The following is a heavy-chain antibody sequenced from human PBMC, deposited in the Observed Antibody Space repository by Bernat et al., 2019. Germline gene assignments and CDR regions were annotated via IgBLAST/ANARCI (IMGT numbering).Heavy chain of an antibody. Sequence: QVHLVESGGGVVQPGGSLRLSCAASGFTFSFYSMHWVRRAPGKGLEWVSVISSDGSKDYYADSVKGRFTISRDNSKNTMYLQMNSVRAEDTALYYCARVDSTSSSYFFDYWGQGTLVTVSS. CDR2: ISSDGSKD. CDR3: ARVDSTSSSYFFDY. D-gene: IGHD6-6*01. CDR1: GFTFSFYS. J-gene: IGHJ4*02. V-gene: IGHV3-30*04.